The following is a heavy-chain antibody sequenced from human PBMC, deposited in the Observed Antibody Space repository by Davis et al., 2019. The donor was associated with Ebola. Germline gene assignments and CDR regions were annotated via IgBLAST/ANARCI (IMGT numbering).Heavy chain of an antibody. J-gene: IGHJ4*02. Sequence: PSETLSLTCTVSGGSISSSSYYWGWIRQHPGKGLEWIGYIYYSGSTYYNPSLKSRVTISVDTSKNQFSLKLSSVTAADTAVYYCARDAIMITFGGEYCYFDYWGQGTLVTVSS. D-gene: IGHD3-16*01. CDR2: IYYSGST. CDR1: GGSISSSSYY. V-gene: IGHV4-31*03. CDR3: ARDAIMITFGGEYCYFDY.